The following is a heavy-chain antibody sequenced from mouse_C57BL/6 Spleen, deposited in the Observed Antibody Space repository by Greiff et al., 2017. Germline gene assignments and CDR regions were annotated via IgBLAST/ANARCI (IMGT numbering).Heavy chain of an antibody. CDR2: IDPSDSYT. CDR1: GYTFTSYW. CDR3: ARSNMRNYFDY. J-gene: IGHJ2*01. Sequence: QVQLQQPGAELVKPGASVKLSCKASGYTFTSYWMQWVKQRPGQGLEWIGEIDPSDSYTNYNQKFKGKATLTVDTSSSTAYMQLSSLTSEDSAVYYCARSNMRNYFDYWGQGTTHSLL. V-gene: IGHV1-50*01.